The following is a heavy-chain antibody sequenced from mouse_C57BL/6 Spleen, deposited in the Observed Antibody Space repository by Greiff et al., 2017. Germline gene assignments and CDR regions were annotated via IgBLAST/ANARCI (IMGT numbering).Heavy chain of an antibody. D-gene: IGHD1-1*01. CDR1: GYAFSSYW. CDR2: IYPGDGDT. CDR3: ARDTTVVAHVDY. Sequence: QVQLQQSGAELVKPGASVKISCKASGYAFSSYWMNWVKQRPGKGLEWIGQIYPGDGDTNYNGKFKGKATLTADKSSSTAYMQLSSLTSEDSAVYFCARDTTVVAHVDYGGQGTTLTVSS. J-gene: IGHJ2*01. V-gene: IGHV1-80*01.